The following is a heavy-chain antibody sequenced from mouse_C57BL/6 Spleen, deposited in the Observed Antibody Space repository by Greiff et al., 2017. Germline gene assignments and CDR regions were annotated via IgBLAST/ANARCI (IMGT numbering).Heavy chain of an antibody. V-gene: IGHV1-82*01. Sequence: VKLQESGPELVKPGASVKISCKASGYAFSSSWMNWVKQRPGKGLEWIGRIYPGDGDTNYNGKFKGKATLTADKSSSTAYMQLSSLTSEDSAVYFCARVKTAQAFDYWGQGTTLTVSS. J-gene: IGHJ2*01. D-gene: IGHD3-2*02. CDR1: GYAFSSSW. CDR2: IYPGDGDT. CDR3: ARVKTAQAFDY.